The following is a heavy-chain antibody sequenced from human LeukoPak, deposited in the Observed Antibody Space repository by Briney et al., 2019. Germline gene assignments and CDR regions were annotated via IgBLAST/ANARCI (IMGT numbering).Heavy chain of an antibody. CDR2: ISYDGSSK. Sequence: GGSLRLSCAASGFTFSSYAMHWVRQAPGKGLEWVAVISYDGSSKYYADSVKGRFTISRDNSKNTLYLQMNSLRAEDTAVYYCARDSQLAMVRGVISYWGQGTLVTVSS. J-gene: IGHJ4*02. CDR1: GFTFSSYA. CDR3: ARDSQLAMVRGVISY. V-gene: IGHV3-30-3*01. D-gene: IGHD3-10*01.